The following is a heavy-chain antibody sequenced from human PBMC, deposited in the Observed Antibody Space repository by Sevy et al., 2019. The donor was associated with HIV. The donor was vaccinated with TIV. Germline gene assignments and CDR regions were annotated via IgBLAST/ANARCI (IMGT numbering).Heavy chain of an antibody. CDR1: GGTISSGGYY. CDR2: IYYSGST. J-gene: IGHJ4*02. D-gene: IGHD5-18*01. V-gene: IGHV4-31*03. CDR3: ARDLSGGNTAMPRGYFDY. Sequence: LSLTCTVSGGTISSGGYYWSWIRQHPGKGLEWIGYIYYSGSTYYNPSLKSRVTISVDTSKNQFSLKLSSVTAADTAVYYCARDLSGGNTAMPRGYFDYWGQGTLVTVSS.